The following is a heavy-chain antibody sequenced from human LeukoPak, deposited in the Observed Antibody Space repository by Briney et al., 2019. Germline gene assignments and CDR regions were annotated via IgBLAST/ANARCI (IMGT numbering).Heavy chain of an antibody. J-gene: IGHJ4*02. V-gene: IGHV4-59*01. Sequence: PSETLSLTCTFSGGSISSYYWSWIRQPPGKGLEWIGYIYHSGSTKYNPSLKSRVTISVDTSKNKFSLKLSSVTAADAAVYYCARQRNSNDFDYWGQGTLVTVSS. CDR3: ARQRNSNDFDY. D-gene: IGHD4-23*01. CDR1: GGSISSYY. CDR2: IYHSGST.